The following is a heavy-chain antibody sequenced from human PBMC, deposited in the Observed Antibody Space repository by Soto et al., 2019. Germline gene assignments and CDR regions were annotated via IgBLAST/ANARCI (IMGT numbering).Heavy chain of an antibody. CDR1: GFTFSSYA. D-gene: IGHD3-22*01. V-gene: IGHV3-23*01. Sequence: GGSLRLSCAASGFTFSSYAMSWVRQAPGKGLEWVSAISGSGGSTYYADSVKGRFTISRDNSKNTLYLQMNSLRAEDTAVYYCAKDSDTMIVRGEAFDIWGQGTMVTVSS. CDR3: AKDSDTMIVRGEAFDI. CDR2: ISGSGGST. J-gene: IGHJ3*02.